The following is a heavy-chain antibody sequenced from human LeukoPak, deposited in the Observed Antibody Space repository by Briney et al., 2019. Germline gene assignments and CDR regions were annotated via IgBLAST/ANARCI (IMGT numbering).Heavy chain of an antibody. CDR2: IKQDGSEK. J-gene: IGHJ6*02. CDR1: GFTFSSYW. D-gene: IGHD3-3*01. V-gene: IGHV3-7*01. CDR3: ARVGSAYYDFWSGYSYYYYGMDV. Sequence: PGGSLRLSCAASGFTFSSYWMSWVRQAPGKGLEWVANIKQDGSEKYYVDSVKGRFTISRDNAKNSLYLQMNSLRAEDTAVYYCARVGSAYYDFWSGYSYYYYGMDVWGQGTTVTVSS.